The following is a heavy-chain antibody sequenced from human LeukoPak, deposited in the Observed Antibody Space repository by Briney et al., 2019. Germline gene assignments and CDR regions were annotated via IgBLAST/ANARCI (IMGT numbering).Heavy chain of an antibody. CDR1: GGSISSSSYY. J-gene: IGHJ4*02. CDR3: AIRAMAIDY. V-gene: IGHV4-39*07. Sequence: SETLSLTCTVSGGSISSSSYYWGWIRQPPGKGLEWIGEINHSGSTNYNPSLKSRVTISVDTSKNQFSLKLSSVTAADTAVYYCAIRAMAIDYWGQGTLVTVSS. D-gene: IGHD5-18*01. CDR2: INHSGST.